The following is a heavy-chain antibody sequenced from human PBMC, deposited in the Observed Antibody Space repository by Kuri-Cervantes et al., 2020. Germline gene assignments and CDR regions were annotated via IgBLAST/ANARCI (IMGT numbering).Heavy chain of an antibody. CDR1: GYTFTYRY. V-gene: IGHV1-3*01. Sequence: ASVKVSCKASGYTFTYRYLHWVRQAPGQGLEWMGWINAETGNTQYSQKFQGRVTITRDTSASTAYMELSSLRSEDTAVYYCARGPYYYQYMDVWGKGTTVTVSS. CDR3: ARGPYYYQYMDV. CDR2: INAETGNT. J-gene: IGHJ6*03.